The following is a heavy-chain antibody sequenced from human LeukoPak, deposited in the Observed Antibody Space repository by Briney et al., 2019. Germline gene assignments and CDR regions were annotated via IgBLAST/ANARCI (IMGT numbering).Heavy chain of an antibody. CDR2: INPDSGGT. V-gene: IGHV1-2*02. Sequence: ASVKVSCKASGYTFTGYYIHWVRQAPGQGLEWMGWINPDSGGTNYAQIFQGRVTMTRDTSISTAYIELNRLRSDDTAVYYCARVASAVYSDYWGQGTLVTVSS. J-gene: IGHJ4*02. CDR3: ARVASAVYSDY. CDR1: GYTFTGYY.